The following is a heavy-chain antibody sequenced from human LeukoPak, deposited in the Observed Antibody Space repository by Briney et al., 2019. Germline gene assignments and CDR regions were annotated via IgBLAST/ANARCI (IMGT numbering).Heavy chain of an antibody. J-gene: IGHJ4*02. CDR2: IKKDGSEK. D-gene: IGHD2-15*01. V-gene: IGHV3-7*03. CDR3: TTDTWYSAGH. CDR1: GFIFSGSW. Sequence: GGSLRLSCTASGFIFSGSWMAWIRQAPVKGLEWVAIIKKDGSEKYYVDSMKGRFTISRDNAKNSLFLQMNNLRAEDTAISYCTTDTWYSAGHWGQGTLVTVSS.